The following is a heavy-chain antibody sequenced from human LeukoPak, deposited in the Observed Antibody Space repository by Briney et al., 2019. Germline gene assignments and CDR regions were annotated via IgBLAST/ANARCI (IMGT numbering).Heavy chain of an antibody. CDR1: GFTFSSNG. J-gene: IGHJ4*02. CDR3: GIAVTGKVDY. CDR2: IWYDGSNK. Sequence: PGRSLRLSCAASGFTFSSNGMHWVRQAPGKGLEWVAVIWYDGSNKYYADSVKGRFTISRDNSKNTLYLQVNSLRAEDTAVYYCGIAVTGKVDYWGQGTLVTVSS. D-gene: IGHD6-19*01. V-gene: IGHV3-33*01.